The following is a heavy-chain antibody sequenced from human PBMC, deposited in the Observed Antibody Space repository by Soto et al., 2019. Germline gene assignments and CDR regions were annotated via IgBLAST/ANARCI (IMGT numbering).Heavy chain of an antibody. CDR3: AKVSDTAMEAYYYYYMGV. D-gene: IGHD5-18*01. Sequence: PGGSLRLSCAASGFTFSSYAMSWVRQAPGKGLEWVSAISGSGGSTYYADSVKGRFTISRDNSKNTLYLQMNSLRAEDTAVYYCAKVSDTAMEAYYYYYMGVWGKGTTVTVSS. CDR1: GFTFSSYA. V-gene: IGHV3-23*01. J-gene: IGHJ6*03. CDR2: ISGSGGST.